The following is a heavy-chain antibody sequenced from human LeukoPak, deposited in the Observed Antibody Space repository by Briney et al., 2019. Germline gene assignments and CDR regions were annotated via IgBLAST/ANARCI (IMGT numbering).Heavy chain of an antibody. CDR1: GYTFSSHA. Sequence: ASVTVSCMASGYTFSSHAISWVRQPPGQGLEWMGWISAYNGKTNYAQKLQGRVTMTTDTSTSTAYMELRSLRSDDTAVYYCARGPAVTRVDYFEHWGQGTLVTVSS. D-gene: IGHD4-17*01. V-gene: IGHV1-18*01. CDR3: ARGPAVTRVDYFEH. CDR2: ISAYNGKT. J-gene: IGHJ1*01.